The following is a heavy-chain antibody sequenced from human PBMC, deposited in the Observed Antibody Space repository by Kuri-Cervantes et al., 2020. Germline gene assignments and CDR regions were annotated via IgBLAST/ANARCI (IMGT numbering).Heavy chain of an antibody. Sequence: ESLKISCSVSGGSISSYYWNWIRQPAGKGLEWIGHIYTSGSTNYNPSLKSRVTMSIDTSKNQFSLKLTSVTAADTAVYYCAGGGDWPNSKIDYWGQGTLVTVSS. CDR3: AGGGDWPNSKIDY. CDR1: GGSISSYY. J-gene: IGHJ4*02. CDR2: IYTSGST. V-gene: IGHV4-4*07. D-gene: IGHD2-21*02.